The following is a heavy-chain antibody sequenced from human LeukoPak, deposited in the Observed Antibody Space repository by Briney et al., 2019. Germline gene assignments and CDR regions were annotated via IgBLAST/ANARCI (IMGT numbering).Heavy chain of an antibody. V-gene: IGHV5-51*01. CDR1: GYSFTSYW. J-gene: IGHJ3*02. Sequence: GESLNVSCKGSGYSFTSYWIGWVRQMPGKGLEWMGIIYPGDSDTRYSPSFQGQVTISADKTISTAYLQWSSLKASDTAMYYCASGYSYANDAFDIWGQGTMVTVSS. CDR3: ASGYSYANDAFDI. D-gene: IGHD5-18*01. CDR2: IYPGDSDT.